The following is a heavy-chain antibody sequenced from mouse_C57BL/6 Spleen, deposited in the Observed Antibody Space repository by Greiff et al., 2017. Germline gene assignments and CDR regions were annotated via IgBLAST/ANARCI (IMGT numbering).Heavy chain of an antibody. V-gene: IGHV5-4*01. D-gene: IGHD4-1*01. CDR3: ARDGSFPQTYFDV. J-gene: IGHJ1*03. CDR1: GFTFSSYA. CDR2: ISDGGSYT. Sequence: VQLKESGGGLVKPGGSLKLSCAASGFTFSSYAMSWVRQTPEKRLEWVATISDGGSYTYYPDNVKGRFTISRDNAKNNLYLQMSHLKSEDTAMYYCARDGSFPQTYFDVWGTGTTVTVSS.